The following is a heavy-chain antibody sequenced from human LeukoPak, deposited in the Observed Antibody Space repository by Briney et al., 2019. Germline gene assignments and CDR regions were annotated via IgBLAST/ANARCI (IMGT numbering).Heavy chain of an antibody. CDR1: GGSVSSGSYF. V-gene: IGHV4-61*01. J-gene: IGHJ4*02. CDR2: IYYSGST. D-gene: IGHD6-19*01. Sequence: SETLSLTCTVSGGSVSSGSYFWSWIRQPPGKGLEWIGYIYYSGSTNYNPSLKSRVTMSADTSKNQFSLKLSSVTAADTAFYYCARDRDSSGWFDYWGQGTLVTVSS. CDR3: ARDRDSSGWFDY.